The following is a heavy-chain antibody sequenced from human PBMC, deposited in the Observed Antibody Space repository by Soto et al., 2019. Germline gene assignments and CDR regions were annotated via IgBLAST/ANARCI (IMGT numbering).Heavy chain of an antibody. Sequence: QVQLVQSRAEVKNPGASVKVSCKASGYSFTRYGIAWARQAPGQGLEWMGWINTYNGNTNYAQNLQGRVTLTTDTSTSTAYMELTSLRSNDPAIYYCAMVDVYVTPSPQDVW. CDR2: INTYNGNT. J-gene: IGHJ6*01. V-gene: IGHV1-18*01. D-gene: IGHD3-16*01. CDR1: GYSFTRYG. CDR3: AMVDVYVTPSPQDV.